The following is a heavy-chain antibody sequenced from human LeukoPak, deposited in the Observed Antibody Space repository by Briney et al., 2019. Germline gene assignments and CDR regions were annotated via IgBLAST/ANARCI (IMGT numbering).Heavy chain of an antibody. J-gene: IGHJ3*02. Sequence: SETLSLTCTVSGGSISNSEYYWGWVRQPPGKGLEWIGNIYYSGSTYYNPSLKSRVTISLDTSKNQFSLKLSSVTAADTAVYYCARDYAFDIWGQGTMVTVSS. CDR2: IYYSGST. V-gene: IGHV4-39*07. CDR1: GGSISNSEYY. CDR3: ARDYAFDI.